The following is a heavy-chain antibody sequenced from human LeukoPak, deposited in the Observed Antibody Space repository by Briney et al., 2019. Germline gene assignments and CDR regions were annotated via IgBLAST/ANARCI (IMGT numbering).Heavy chain of an antibody. CDR2: INPNSGGT. D-gene: IGHD3-10*01. J-gene: IGHJ6*03. V-gene: IGHV1-2*02. CDR1: GYTFTGHY. Sequence: GASVKVSCKASGYTFTGHYMHWVRQAPGQGLEWMGWINPNSGGTNYAQKFQGRVTMTRDTSISTAYMELSRLRSDDTAVYYCARGGYGSGSEGLYYYYYMDVWGKGTTVTVSS. CDR3: ARGGYGSGSEGLYYYYYMDV.